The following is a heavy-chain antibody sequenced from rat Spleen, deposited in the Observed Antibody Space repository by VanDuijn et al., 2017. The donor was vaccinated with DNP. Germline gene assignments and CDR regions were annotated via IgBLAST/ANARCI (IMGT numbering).Heavy chain of an antibody. CDR2: ISTSGGST. CDR1: GFTFSNYD. J-gene: IGHJ3*01. CDR3: ARQRGYPEG. V-gene: IGHV5-25*01. Sequence: EVQLVESGGGLVQPGRSLKLSCAASGFTFSNYDMAWVRQAPTKGLEWVASISTSGGSTYYRDSVKGRFTVSRDNAKSTLYLQMDSLRSEDTATYYCARQRGYPEGWGQGTLVTVSS. D-gene: IGHD4-3*01.